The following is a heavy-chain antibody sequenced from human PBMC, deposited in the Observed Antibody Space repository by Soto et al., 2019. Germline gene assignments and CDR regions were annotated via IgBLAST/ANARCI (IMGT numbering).Heavy chain of an antibody. J-gene: IGHJ6*02. CDR3: ARDGYYYGMDV. V-gene: IGHV3-7*01. Sequence: LRLSCAASGFTFSNYWMSWVRQAPGKGLEWVANINQHGSEKYYVGSVKGRFTISRDNAKNSLYLQMTFLRAEDTAVYYCARDGYYYGMDVWGQGTTVTVSS. CDR1: GFTFSNYW. CDR2: INQHGSEK.